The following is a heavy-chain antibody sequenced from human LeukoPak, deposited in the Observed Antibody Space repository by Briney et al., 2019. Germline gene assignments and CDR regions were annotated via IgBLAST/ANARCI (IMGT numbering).Heavy chain of an antibody. Sequence: QTGGSLRLSCAASGVTFSSYWMSWVRQAPGKGLEWVSHISDSGGKTYYADSVKGRFTISRDNSKNTLYLQMDSLRAEDTAIYYCADFGSGSYCFDYWGQGTLVTVSS. CDR3: ADFGSGSYCFDY. J-gene: IGHJ4*02. CDR1: GVTFSSYW. V-gene: IGHV3-23*01. D-gene: IGHD3-10*01. CDR2: ISDSGGKT.